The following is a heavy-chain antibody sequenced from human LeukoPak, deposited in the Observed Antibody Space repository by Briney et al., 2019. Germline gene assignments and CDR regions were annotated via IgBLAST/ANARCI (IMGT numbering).Heavy chain of an antibody. J-gene: IGHJ6*02. CDR1: GFPFSSFG. D-gene: IGHD4-17*01. CDR3: ARDWDGDYAYYFYYGMDV. Sequence: QTGGSLRLSCVASGFPFSSFGMHWVRQAPGKGLEWLAVMWSDGSETFYSDSVRGRFTISRDNSKNTVHLQMNSLRAEDTAVYYCARDWDGDYAYYFYYGMDVWGQGTTVTVSS. V-gene: IGHV3-33*08. CDR2: MWSDGSET.